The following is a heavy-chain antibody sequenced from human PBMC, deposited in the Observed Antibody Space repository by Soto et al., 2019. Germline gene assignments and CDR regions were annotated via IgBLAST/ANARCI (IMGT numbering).Heavy chain of an antibody. V-gene: IGHV3-21*01. CDR3: AREGINNYNEYYFDS. CDR2: ISGSGNVT. CDR1: GFTFSTYS. Sequence: GGSLRLYCAASGFTFSTYSMNWVRQAPGKGLEWVSSISGSGNVTHYADFLRGRFTISRDNAKTSLYLQMNSLRAEDTAVYYCAREGINNYNEYYFDSWGQGTVVTVSS. D-gene: IGHD4-4*01. J-gene: IGHJ4*02.